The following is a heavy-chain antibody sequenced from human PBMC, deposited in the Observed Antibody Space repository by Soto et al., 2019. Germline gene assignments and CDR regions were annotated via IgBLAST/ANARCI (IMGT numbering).Heavy chain of an antibody. CDR3: AKGSWVHHGSEGGNWLDP. CDR1: GVSFSNYA. D-gene: IGHD3-10*01. CDR2: ISHSGSST. V-gene: IGHV3-23*01. Sequence: EVQLLESGGGLVQPGGSLRLSCAASGVSFSNYAMNWVRQAPGKGLEWVSGISHSGSSTYYADSVKGRFTISRDNSKNPLYLQMNTLRAADTAVYYCAKGSWVHHGSEGGNWLDPWGQGTLVTVSS. J-gene: IGHJ5*02.